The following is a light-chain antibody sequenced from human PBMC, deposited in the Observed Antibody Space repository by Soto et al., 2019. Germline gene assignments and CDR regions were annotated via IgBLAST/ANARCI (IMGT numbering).Light chain of an antibody. J-gene: IGKJ5*01. V-gene: IGKV2-28*01. CDR1: QSLLHSNGYNY. CDR2: LGS. Sequence: EIVMTQSPLSLPVTPGEPSSISCSSSQSLLHSNGYNYLDWYLQKPGQSPQLLIYLGSNRASGVPDRFSGSGSDTDFTLKISRVEAEDVGVYYCMQALQTPITFGQGTRLEI. CDR3: MQALQTPIT.